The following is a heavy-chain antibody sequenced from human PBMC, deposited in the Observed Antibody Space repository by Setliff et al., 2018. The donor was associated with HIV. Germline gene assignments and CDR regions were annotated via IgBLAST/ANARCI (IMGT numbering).Heavy chain of an antibody. Sequence: SETLSLTCAVYGGSFSGYYWSWIRQPPGKGLEWIGEINHSGSTNFNPSLKSRVTISVDTSKNQFSLKLSSVTAEDTAVYYCARIIAGVPYWGQGTLVTVSS. J-gene: IGHJ4*02. CDR2: INHSGST. CDR1: GGSFSGYY. D-gene: IGHD6-13*01. V-gene: IGHV4-34*01. CDR3: ARIIAGVPY.